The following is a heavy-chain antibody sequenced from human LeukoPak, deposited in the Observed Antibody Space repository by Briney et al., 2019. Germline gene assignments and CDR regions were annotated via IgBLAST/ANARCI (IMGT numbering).Heavy chain of an antibody. CDR3: AIVNDLLTSYGDAFDI. CDR2: IYYIVST. J-gene: IGHJ3*02. Sequence: PSQTLSLTCNLSGGSISSYYWTWIRQPPGTGQEWIGYIYYIVSTNYNPSLKSRVTISVDKSKIQSSLKLSSVTAADTAVYYCAIVNDLLTSYGDAFDIWGQGTMVTVSS. D-gene: IGHD3-9*01. V-gene: IGHV4-59*01. CDR1: GGSISSYY.